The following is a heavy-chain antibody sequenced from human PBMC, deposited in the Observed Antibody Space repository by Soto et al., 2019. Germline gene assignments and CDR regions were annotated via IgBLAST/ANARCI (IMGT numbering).Heavy chain of an antibody. CDR1: GGTISSWY. CDR3: ARRYGSAIDY. Sequence: SETLSLTCTVSGGTISSWYWSWIRQPPGKGLEWIGYIYYSGSTNCNPSLKSRVTISVDTSKNQFSLKLSSVTAADTAVYYCARRYGSAIDYWGQGTLVTVTS. D-gene: IGHD3-16*01. V-gene: IGHV4-59*08. J-gene: IGHJ4*02. CDR2: IYYSGST.